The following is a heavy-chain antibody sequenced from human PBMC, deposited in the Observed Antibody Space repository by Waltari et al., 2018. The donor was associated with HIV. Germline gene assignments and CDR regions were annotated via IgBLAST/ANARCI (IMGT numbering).Heavy chain of an antibody. CDR3: TTGDIVVVTDY. J-gene: IGHJ4*02. CDR2: VKSETDGGTT. V-gene: IGHV3-15*01. D-gene: IGHD2-21*02. CDR1: GFTFTNAW. Sequence: EVQLVESGGGLVKPGGSLRLSCAASGFTFTNAWMSWVRQAPGRGLEWFGRVKSETDGGTTDYAAPVKGRFTISRDDSKNTLYLQMNSLKTEDTAVYYCTTGDIVVVTDYWGQGTLVTVSS.